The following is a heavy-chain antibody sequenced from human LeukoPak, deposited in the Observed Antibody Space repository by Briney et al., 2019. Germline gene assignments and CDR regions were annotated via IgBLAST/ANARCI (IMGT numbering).Heavy chain of an antibody. CDR3: ARVISSPMVRGYYFDY. Sequence: SVKVSCKASGGTFSSYAISWVRQAPGQGLEWMGGIIPIFGTANYAQKFQGRVTITADESTSTAYMELSSLRSEDTAVYYCARVISSPMVRGYYFDYWGQGTLVTVSS. CDR1: GGTFSSYA. CDR2: IIPIFGTA. D-gene: IGHD3-10*01. V-gene: IGHV1-69*01. J-gene: IGHJ4*02.